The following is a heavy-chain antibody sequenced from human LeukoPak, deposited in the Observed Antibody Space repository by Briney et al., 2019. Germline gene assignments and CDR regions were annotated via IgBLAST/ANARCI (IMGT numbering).Heavy chain of an antibody. CDR3: ARVVVVAATLDYFDY. J-gene: IGHJ4*02. CDR2: IYYSGST. CDR1: GGSIRSYY. Sequence: SESLSLTCTVSGGSIRSYYWSWIRQPRGKGLEWIGYIYYSGSTNYNPSLKSRVTISVDTSKNQFSLKLSSVTAADTAVYYCARVVVVAATLDYFDYWGQGTLVTVSS. V-gene: IGHV4-59*01. D-gene: IGHD2-15*01.